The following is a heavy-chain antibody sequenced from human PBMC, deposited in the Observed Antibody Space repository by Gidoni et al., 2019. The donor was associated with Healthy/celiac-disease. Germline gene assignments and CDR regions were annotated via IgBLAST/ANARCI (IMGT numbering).Heavy chain of an antibody. J-gene: IGHJ4*02. Sequence: QLQLQESGPGLVKPSETLSLTCTVSGGSISSSSSYWGWIRQPPGKGLEWIGSIYYSGSPYYNPSLKSRVTISVDTSKNQFSLKLSSVTAADTAVYYCARTYDSSGYYYNTGGGAIDYWGQGTLVTVSS. CDR2: IYYSGSP. CDR1: GGSISSSSSY. V-gene: IGHV4-39*01. CDR3: ARTYDSSGYYYNTGGGAIDY. D-gene: IGHD3-22*01.